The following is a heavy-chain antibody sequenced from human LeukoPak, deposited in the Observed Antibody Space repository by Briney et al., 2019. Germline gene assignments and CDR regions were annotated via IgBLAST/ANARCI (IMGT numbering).Heavy chain of an antibody. CDR2: IYYSGST. V-gene: IGHV4-59*01. CDR3: ATIAGPRGDY. D-gene: IGHD3-10*01. CDR1: GGSINSYY. J-gene: IGHJ4*02. Sequence: NTSETLSLTCTVSGGSINSYYWSWTRQPPGKGLEWIGCIYYSGSTNYNPSLKSRVTISVDTSKNQFSLKLSSVTAADTAVYYCATIAGPRGDYWGQGTLVTVSS.